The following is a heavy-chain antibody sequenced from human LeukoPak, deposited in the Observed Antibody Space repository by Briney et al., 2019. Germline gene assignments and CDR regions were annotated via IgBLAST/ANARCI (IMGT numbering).Heavy chain of an antibody. Sequence: GESLKTSCKGSGYSFNAYYIAWVRQMPGKDLEWMGAIYPGDSDTTYSPSLQGQVTISADKSISTAYLQWSSLKASDTAMYYCARHGRSFSSSSDYWGQGTLVTVSS. J-gene: IGHJ4*02. D-gene: IGHD6-13*01. CDR2: IYPGDSDT. V-gene: IGHV5-51*01. CDR3: ARHGRSFSSSSDY. CDR1: GYSFNAYY.